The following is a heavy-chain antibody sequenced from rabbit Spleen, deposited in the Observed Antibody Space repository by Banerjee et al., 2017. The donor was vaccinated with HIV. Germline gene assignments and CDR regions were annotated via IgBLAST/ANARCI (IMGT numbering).Heavy chain of an antibody. CDR1: GFDFRHYG. D-gene: IGHD8-1*01. Sequence: QEQLVESGGGLVQPGGSLKLSCKASGFDFRHYGVTWVRQAPGKGLEWIGYIEPIFANTYYANWVNGRFTISSHNAQNTLYLQLSSLTAADTATYFCVRDQAGGSYFALWGQGTLVTVS. J-gene: IGHJ4*01. V-gene: IGHV1S47*01. CDR2: IEPIFANT. CDR3: VRDQAGGSYFAL.